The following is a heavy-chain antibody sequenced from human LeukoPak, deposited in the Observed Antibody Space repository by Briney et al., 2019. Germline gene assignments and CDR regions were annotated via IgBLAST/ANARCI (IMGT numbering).Heavy chain of an antibody. CDR1: GGTFSSYA. V-gene: IGHV1-69*05. J-gene: IGHJ3*02. CDR2: IIPIFGTA. Sequence: SVKVSCKASGGTFSSYAISWVRQAPGQGLEWMGGIIPIFGTANYAQKFQGRVTITTDESTSTAYMELSSLRSEDTAVYYCARDQIGPRYCSSTSCYRGAFDIWGQGTMVTVSS. D-gene: IGHD2-2*02. CDR3: ARDQIGPRYCSSTSCYRGAFDI.